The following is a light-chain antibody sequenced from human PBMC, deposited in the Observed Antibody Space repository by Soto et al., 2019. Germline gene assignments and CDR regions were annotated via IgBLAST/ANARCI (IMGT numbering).Light chain of an antibody. CDR3: QHYNSCSEA. V-gene: IGKV1-9*01. CDR1: QGISSY. CDR2: AAS. Sequence: DIQLTQSPSFLSASVGDRVTITCRASQGISSYLAWYQQKPGKAPKLLIYAASTLQSGVPSRFSGSGSGTEFTLTISSLQPDDFATYYCQHYNSCSEAFGQGTKVDIK. J-gene: IGKJ1*01.